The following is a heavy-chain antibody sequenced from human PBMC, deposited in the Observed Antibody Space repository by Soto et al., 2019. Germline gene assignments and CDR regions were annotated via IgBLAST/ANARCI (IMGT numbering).Heavy chain of an antibody. CDR2: IKSKTDGGTT. J-gene: IGHJ4*02. Sequence: GGSLRLSCAASGFTFTNAWMSWVRQAPGKGLEWVGRIKSKTDGGTTDYAAPVKGRFTISRDDSKNSAYLQMNSLKTEDTAVYYCVRATYFSDSSGYTRCLDYWGQGTLVTVSS. D-gene: IGHD3-22*01. V-gene: IGHV3-15*01. CDR1: GFTFTNAW. CDR3: VRATYFSDSSGYTRCLDY.